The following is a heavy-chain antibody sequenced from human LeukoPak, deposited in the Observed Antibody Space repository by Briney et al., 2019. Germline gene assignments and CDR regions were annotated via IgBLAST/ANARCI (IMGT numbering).Heavy chain of an antibody. V-gene: IGHV4-30-4*07. D-gene: IGHD2/OR15-2a*01. CDR1: GGSISSGGYS. J-gene: IGHJ4*02. CDR2: IYYNGRT. CDR3: ARWYCNRGTCYYLDY. Sequence: PSQTLSLTCAVSGGSISSGGYSWSWIRQSPGRGLEYIGHIYYNGRTDYNPSLKSRVTISVDTSRNQFSLRLNSVTAADTAVYFCARWYCNRGTCYYLDYWGQGTLVTVSS.